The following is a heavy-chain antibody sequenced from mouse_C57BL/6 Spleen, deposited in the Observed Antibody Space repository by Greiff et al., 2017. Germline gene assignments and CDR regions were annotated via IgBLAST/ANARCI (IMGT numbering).Heavy chain of an antibody. CDR2: IYPGSGST. CDR1: GYTFTSYW. J-gene: IGHJ4*01. Sequence: QVQLQQPGAELVKPGASVKMSCKASGYTFTSYWITWVKQRPGQGLEWIGDIYPGSGSTNYNEKFKSKATLTVDTSSSTAYIQLSSLTSEDSAVYYCARSEQGYAMDYWGQGTSVTVSS. CDR3: ARSEQGYAMDY. V-gene: IGHV1-55*01.